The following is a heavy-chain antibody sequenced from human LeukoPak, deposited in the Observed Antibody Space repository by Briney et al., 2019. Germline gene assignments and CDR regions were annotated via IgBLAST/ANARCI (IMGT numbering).Heavy chain of an antibody. CDR2: MSFDGTTK. CDR1: GFNFSVSS. Sequence: GGSLRLSCAASGFNFSVSSMHWARQAPGKGLEWVAVMSFDGTTKLYAHSLKGRFTISRDNSKNTVYLQMRSLRPEDTAVYFCARQAIRGVNSWFDPWGQGTLVTVSS. J-gene: IGHJ5*02. CDR3: ARQAIRGVNSWFDP. V-gene: IGHV3-30*04. D-gene: IGHD3-10*01.